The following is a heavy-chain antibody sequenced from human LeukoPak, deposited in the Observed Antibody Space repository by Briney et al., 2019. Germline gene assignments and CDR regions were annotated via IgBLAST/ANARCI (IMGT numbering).Heavy chain of an antibody. CDR3: ARLYYGSGSYAY. CDR1: GGSFSGYY. J-gene: IGHJ4*02. D-gene: IGHD3-10*01. V-gene: IGHV4-34*01. Sequence: KSSETLSLTCAVYGGSFSGYYWSWIRQPPGKGLEWIGEINHSGSTNYNPSLKSRVTISVDTSKNQFSLKLSSVTAADTAVYYCARLYYGSGSYAYWGQGTLVTVSS. CDR2: INHSGST.